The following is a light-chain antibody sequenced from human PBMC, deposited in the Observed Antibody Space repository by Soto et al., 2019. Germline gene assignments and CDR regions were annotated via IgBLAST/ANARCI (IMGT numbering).Light chain of an antibody. CDR2: DTS. CDR1: QSVGGY. V-gene: IGKV3-11*01. CDR3: QQRTNWPWT. Sequence: EIVLTQSPATLSLSPGERATLSCRASQSVGGYFAWYQQKPGQTPRLLIYDTSNRATGIPARFSGSGSGTDFALTISSLEPEDFAVYYCQQRTNWPWTFGQGTKVDIK. J-gene: IGKJ1*01.